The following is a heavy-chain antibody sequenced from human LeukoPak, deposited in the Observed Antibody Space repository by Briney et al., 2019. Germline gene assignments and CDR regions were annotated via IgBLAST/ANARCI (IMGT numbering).Heavy chain of an antibody. V-gene: IGHV3-21*01. CDR1: GFTFSTYG. CDR3: AQGHSHTAMYF. CDR2: ISSSSSHI. J-gene: IGHJ4*02. D-gene: IGHD5-18*01. Sequence: GGSLRLSCAASGFTFSTYGMSWVRQAPGKGLEWVSSISSSSSHIYYADSVTGRFTVSRDNAKNTLYLQMNSLRVEDTAVYYCAQGHSHTAMYFWGQGTLVTVSS.